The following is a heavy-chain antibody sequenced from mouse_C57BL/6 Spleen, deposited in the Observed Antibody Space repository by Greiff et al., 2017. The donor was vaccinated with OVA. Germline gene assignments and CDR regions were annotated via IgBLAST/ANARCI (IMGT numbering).Heavy chain of an antibody. CDR2: ISYSGST. V-gene: IGHV3-1*01. CDR3: ARGDYGSSPLFAY. J-gene: IGHJ3*01. CDR1: GYSITSGYD. D-gene: IGHD1-1*01. Sequence: LQESGPGMVKPSQSLSLTCTVTGYSITSGYDWHWIRHFPGNKLEWMGYISYSGSTNYNPSLKSRISITHDTSKNHFFLKLNSVTTEDTATYYCARGDYGSSPLFAYWGQGTLVTVSA.